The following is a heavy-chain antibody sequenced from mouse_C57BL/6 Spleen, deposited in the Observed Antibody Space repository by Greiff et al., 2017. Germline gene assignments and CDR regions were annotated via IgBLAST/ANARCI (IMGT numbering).Heavy chain of an antibody. D-gene: IGHD1-1*01. Sequence: EVKLMESGGGLVQPGGSLSLSCAASGFTFTDYYMSWVRQPPGKALEWLGFIRNKANGYTTEYSASVKGRFTISRDNSQSILYLQMNALRAEDSATYYCARYYGKGEYYFDYWGQGTTLTVSS. J-gene: IGHJ2*01. CDR1: GFTFTDYY. CDR3: ARYYGKGEYYFDY. CDR2: IRNKANGYTT. V-gene: IGHV7-3*01.